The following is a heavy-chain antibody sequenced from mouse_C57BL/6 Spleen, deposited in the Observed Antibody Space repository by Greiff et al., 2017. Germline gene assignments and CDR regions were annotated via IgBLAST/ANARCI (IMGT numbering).Heavy chain of an antibody. Sequence: VQLQQSGPELVKPGASVKISCKASGYTFTDYYMNWVKQSHGKSLEWIGDINPNNGGTSYNQKFKGKATLTVNKSSSTAYMELRSLTSEDSAVYYCARSDNWGYFDVWGTGTTVTVSS. J-gene: IGHJ1*03. CDR2: INPNNGGT. D-gene: IGHD4-1*01. CDR3: ARSDNWGYFDV. CDR1: GYTFTDYY. V-gene: IGHV1-26*01.